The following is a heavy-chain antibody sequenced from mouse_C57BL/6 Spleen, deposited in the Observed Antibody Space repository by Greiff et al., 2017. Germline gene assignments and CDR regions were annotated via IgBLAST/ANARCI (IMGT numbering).Heavy chain of an antibody. V-gene: IGHV1-82*01. J-gene: IGHJ4*01. Sequence: VHLVESGPELVKPGASVKISCKASGYAFSSSWMNWVKQRPGKGLEWIGRIYPGDGDTNYNGKFKGKATLTADKSSSTAYMQLSSLTSEDSAVYFCARSTTVAMDYWGQGTSVTVSS. CDR3: ARSTTVAMDY. CDR2: IYPGDGDT. CDR1: GYAFSSSW. D-gene: IGHD1-1*01.